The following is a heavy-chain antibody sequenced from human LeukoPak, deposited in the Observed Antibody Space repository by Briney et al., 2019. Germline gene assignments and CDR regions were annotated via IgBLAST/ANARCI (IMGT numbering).Heavy chain of an antibody. J-gene: IGHJ4*02. Sequence: GGSLRLSCEASGFTFSSYAMSWVRQAPGKGLEWVTAISASGDSTFYVDSVKGRFTISRDSSKNTLFLQMNSLSAEDTAVYYCARDRSGFYSVDYWGQGTLVTVSS. V-gene: IGHV3-23*01. D-gene: IGHD5-12*01. CDR1: GFTFSSYA. CDR2: ISASGDST. CDR3: ARDRSGFYSVDY.